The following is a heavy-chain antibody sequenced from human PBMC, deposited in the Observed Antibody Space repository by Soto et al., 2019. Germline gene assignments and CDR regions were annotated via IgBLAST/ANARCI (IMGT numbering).Heavy chain of an antibody. J-gene: IGHJ6*02. CDR1: GYSFTSYW. D-gene: IGHD3-22*01. Sequence: GESLKISCKGSGYSFTSYWIGWVRQMPGKGLEWMGIIYPGDSDTRYSPSFQGQATISADKSISTAYLQWSSLKASDTAMYYCARRYDSSGYLYYYGMDVWGQGTTVTVSS. CDR2: IYPGDSDT. CDR3: ARRYDSSGYLYYYGMDV. V-gene: IGHV5-51*01.